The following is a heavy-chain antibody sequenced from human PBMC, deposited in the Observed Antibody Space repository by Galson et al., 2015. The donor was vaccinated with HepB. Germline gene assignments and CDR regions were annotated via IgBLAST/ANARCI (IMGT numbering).Heavy chain of an antibody. CDR1: GFTFSSYA. CDR2: ISYDGSNK. J-gene: IGHJ5*02. CDR3: ARARIYCSSTSCYTAGGFDP. Sequence: SLRLSCAASGFTFSSYAMHWVRQAPGKGLEWVAVISYDGSNKYYADSVKGRFTISRDNSKNTLYLQMNSLRAEDTALYHCARARIYCSSTSCYTAGGFDPWGQGTLVTVSS. D-gene: IGHD2-2*02. V-gene: IGHV3-30-3*01.